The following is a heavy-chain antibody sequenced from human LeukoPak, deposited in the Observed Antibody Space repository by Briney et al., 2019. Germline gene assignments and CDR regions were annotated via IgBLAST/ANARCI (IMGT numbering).Heavy chain of an antibody. D-gene: IGHD3-16*02. CDR2: IYTSGST. CDR3: ARDGRDGYDYIWGSYRFFDY. V-gene: IGHV4-61*02. J-gene: IGHJ4*02. Sequence: SETLSLTCTVSGGSISSGSYYWSRIRQPAGKGLEWIGRIYTSGSTNYNPSLKSRVTISVDTSKNQFSLKLSSVTAADTAVYYCARDGRDGYDYIWGSYRFFDYWGQGTLVTVSS. CDR1: GGSISSGSYY.